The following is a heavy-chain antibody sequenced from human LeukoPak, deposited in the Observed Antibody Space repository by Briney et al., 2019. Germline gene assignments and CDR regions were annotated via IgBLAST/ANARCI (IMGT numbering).Heavy chain of an antibody. CDR3: ARGSVEQWLVRILYYYYYMDV. CDR1: GYTFTGYY. D-gene: IGHD6-19*01. CDR2: INPNSGGT. J-gene: IGHJ6*03. Sequence: GASVKVSCKASGYTFTGYYMHWVRQAPGQGLEWMGWINPNSGGTNYAQKFQGRVTMTRDTSISTAYMELSRLRSDDTAVYYCARGSVEQWLVRILYYYYYMDVWGKGTTVTVSS. V-gene: IGHV1-2*02.